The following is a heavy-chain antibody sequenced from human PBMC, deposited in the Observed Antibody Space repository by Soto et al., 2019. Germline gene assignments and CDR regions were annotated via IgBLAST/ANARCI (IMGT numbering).Heavy chain of an antibody. CDR2: IIPIFGTA. CDR1: GGTFSSYA. J-gene: IGHJ6*02. CDR3: ARGVITIFGVVIDHYYYYGMDV. V-gene: IGHV1-69*13. Sequence: WASVKVSCKXSGGTFSSYAISWVRQAPGQGLEWMGGIIPIFGTANYAQKFQGRVTITADESTSTAYMELSSLRSEDTAVYYCARGVITIFGVVIDHYYYYGMDVWGQGTTVTVSS. D-gene: IGHD3-3*01.